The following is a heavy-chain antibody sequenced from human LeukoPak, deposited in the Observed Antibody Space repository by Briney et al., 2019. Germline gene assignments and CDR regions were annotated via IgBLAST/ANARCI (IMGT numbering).Heavy chain of an antibody. CDR2: ISSSGSTI. D-gene: IGHD3-10*01. V-gene: IGHV3-48*03. Sequence: GGSLRLSCAASGFTLSSYEMNWVRQAPGKGLEWVSYISSSGSTIYYADSVKGRFTISRDNAKNSLYLQMNSLRAEDTAVYYCARGRSPLDYWGQGALVTVSS. CDR3: ARGRSPLDY. CDR1: GFTLSSYE. J-gene: IGHJ4*02.